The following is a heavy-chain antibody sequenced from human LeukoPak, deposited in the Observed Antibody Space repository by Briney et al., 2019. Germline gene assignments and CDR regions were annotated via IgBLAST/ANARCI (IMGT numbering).Heavy chain of an antibody. D-gene: IGHD3-3*01. CDR2: INKGGSYM. CDR1: GFILGDYT. Sequence: GGSLRLSCVASGFILGDYTMNWVRQTPGKGLEWVSAINKGGSYMAYADSVKGRFTVSRDNAKNSLYLQMNSLRPEDTALYYCAKDMDFWSGSDYWGQGTLVTVSS. V-gene: IGHV3-9*01. J-gene: IGHJ4*02. CDR3: AKDMDFWSGSDY.